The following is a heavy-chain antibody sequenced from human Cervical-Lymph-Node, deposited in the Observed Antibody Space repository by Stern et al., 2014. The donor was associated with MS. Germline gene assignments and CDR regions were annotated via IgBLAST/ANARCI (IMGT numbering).Heavy chain of an antibody. CDR3: ARVLYTGIYYGDY. J-gene: IGHJ4*02. D-gene: IGHD1-26*01. Sequence: QVTLKESGPVLVEPTETLTLTCTVSGFSLSNARMGVSWIRQPPGRALEWLAHIFSNDEKSYTASLKSRLTISKDTSKSQVVLTMTNMDPVDTATYYCARVLYTGIYYGDYWGQGTLVTVSS. CDR2: IFSNDEK. CDR1: GFSLSNARMG. V-gene: IGHV2-26*01.